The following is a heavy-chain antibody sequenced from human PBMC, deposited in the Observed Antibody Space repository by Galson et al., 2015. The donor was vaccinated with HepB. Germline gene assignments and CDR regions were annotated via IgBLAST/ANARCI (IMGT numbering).Heavy chain of an antibody. CDR2: ISSSSSYI. V-gene: IGHV3-21*01. Sequence: SLRLSCAASGFTFSSYSMNWVRQAPGKGLEWVSSISSSSSYIYYADSVKGRFTISRDNAKNSLYLQMNSLRAEDTAVYYCARDPPFGYYDSSGYYGASRWGQGTLVTVSS. J-gene: IGHJ4*02. CDR3: ARDPPFGYYDSSGYYGASR. D-gene: IGHD3-22*01. CDR1: GFTFSSYS.